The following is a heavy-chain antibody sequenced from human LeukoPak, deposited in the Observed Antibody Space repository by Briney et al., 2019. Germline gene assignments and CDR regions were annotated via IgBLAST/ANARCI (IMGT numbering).Heavy chain of an antibody. J-gene: IGHJ3*02. CDR1: GFTFSSYA. CDR2: ISTNGGRT. Sequence: GGSLRLSCAASGFTFSSYAMHWVRQAPGKGLEYVSSISTNGGRTYYANSVKGRFTISRANSKSTLYLQMGSLRAEDMAVYYCARGFGGNSLNHGFDIWGQGTMVTVSS. D-gene: IGHD4-23*01. V-gene: IGHV3-64*01. CDR3: ARGFGGNSLNHGFDI.